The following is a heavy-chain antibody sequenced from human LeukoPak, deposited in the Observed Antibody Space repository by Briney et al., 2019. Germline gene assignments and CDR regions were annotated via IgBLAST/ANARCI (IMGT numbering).Heavy chain of an antibody. CDR3: ARDQGLLGGSGWAG. CDR2: INPNSGGT. J-gene: IGHJ4*02. V-gene: IGHV1-2*02. Sequence: ASVKVSCKASGGTFSSYAISWVRQAPGQGLEWMGWINPNSGGTNYAQKFQGRVTMTRDTSISTAYMELSRLRSDDTAVYYCARDQGLLGGSGWAGWGQGTLVTVSS. CDR1: GGTFSSYA. D-gene: IGHD6-19*01.